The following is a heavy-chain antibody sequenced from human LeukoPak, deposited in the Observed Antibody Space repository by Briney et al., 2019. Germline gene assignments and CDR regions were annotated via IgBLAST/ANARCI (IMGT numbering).Heavy chain of an antibody. Sequence: GESLKISCKGSGYSFTNYWIGWVRQMPGKGLEGMGIIYPGDSDTRYSPSFQGQVTISADKSISTAYLQLSSLNASDTAMYYCARFTSGGVVPAGYFDYWGQGTLVTVSS. D-gene: IGHD2-2*01. V-gene: IGHV5-51*01. CDR2: IYPGDSDT. CDR3: ARFTSGGVVPAGYFDY. CDR1: GYSFTNYW. J-gene: IGHJ4*02.